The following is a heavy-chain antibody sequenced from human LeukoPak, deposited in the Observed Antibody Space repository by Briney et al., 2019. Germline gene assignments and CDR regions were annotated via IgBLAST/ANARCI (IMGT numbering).Heavy chain of an antibody. V-gene: IGHV4-34*01. Sequence: PSETLSLTCSVYGGSFRGDYWSWIRQPPGKGLEWSGEINHSGSTNYNPSLKSRVTISVDTSKNQFSLKLTSVTAADTAVYYCARGSSSAFDIWGQGTMVTVSS. CDR3: ARGSSSAFDI. J-gene: IGHJ3*02. CDR1: GGSFRGDY. D-gene: IGHD6-6*01. CDR2: INHSGST.